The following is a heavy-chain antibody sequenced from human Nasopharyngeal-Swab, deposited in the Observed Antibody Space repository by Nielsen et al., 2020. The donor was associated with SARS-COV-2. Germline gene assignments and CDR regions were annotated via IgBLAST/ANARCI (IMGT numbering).Heavy chain of an antibody. CDR2: IHHGGTT. CDR1: GGSISTYNW. CDR3: VRGEYGNSANWFDP. Sequence: SETLSLTCAVSGGSISTYNWWRWVRQAPGQGLEWIGEIHHGGTTYHNPSLTSRVTISIDNSRNQFSLRLTSVTAADTAVYYCVRGEYGNSANWFDPWGQGALVTVSS. D-gene: IGHD4-11*01. V-gene: IGHV4-4*02. J-gene: IGHJ5*02.